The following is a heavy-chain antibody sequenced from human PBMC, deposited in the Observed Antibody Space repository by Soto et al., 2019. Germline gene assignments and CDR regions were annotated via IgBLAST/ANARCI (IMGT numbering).Heavy chain of an antibody. V-gene: IGHV4-34*01. CDR2: INHSGST. D-gene: IGHD3-16*02. Sequence: SETLSLSCAVYGGSFSGYYWSWIRQPPGKGLEWIGEINHSGSTNYNPSLKSRVTISVDTSKNQFSLKLSSVTAADTAVYYCARGLHLGELSLGSSFDPWGQGTLVTVSS. CDR1: GGSFSGYY. CDR3: ARGLHLGELSLGSSFDP. J-gene: IGHJ5*02.